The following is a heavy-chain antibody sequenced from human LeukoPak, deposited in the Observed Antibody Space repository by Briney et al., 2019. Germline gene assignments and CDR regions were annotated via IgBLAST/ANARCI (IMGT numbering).Heavy chain of an antibody. Sequence: ASVKVSCKASGGTFSSYAISWVRQAPGQGLEWMGWINPNSGGTNYAQKFQGWVTMTRDTSISTAYMELSRLRSDDTAVYYCARAYSSSDAHYYYYYGMDVWGQGTTVTVSS. V-gene: IGHV1-2*04. D-gene: IGHD6-6*01. CDR2: INPNSGGT. J-gene: IGHJ6*02. CDR1: GGTFSSYA. CDR3: ARAYSSSDAHYYYYYGMDV.